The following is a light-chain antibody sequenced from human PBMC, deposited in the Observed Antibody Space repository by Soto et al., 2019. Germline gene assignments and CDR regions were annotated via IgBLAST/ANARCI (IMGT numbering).Light chain of an antibody. V-gene: IGLV1-40*01. Sequence: QSVLTQPPSVSGAPGQRVTISCTGSSSNIGAGYDVHWYQQLPGTAPKLLIYGNSNRPSGVPDRFSGSKSGTSASLAITGLQAEDEADYYCSSHAGSNNLVFGGGTKVTVL. J-gene: IGLJ3*02. CDR3: SSHAGSNNLV. CDR2: GNS. CDR1: SSNIGAGYD.